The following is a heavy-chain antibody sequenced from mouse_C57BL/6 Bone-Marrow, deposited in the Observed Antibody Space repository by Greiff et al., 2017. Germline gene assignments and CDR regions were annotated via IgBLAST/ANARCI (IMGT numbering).Heavy chain of an antibody. D-gene: IGHD1-2*01. CDR3: ERRKDSFRGGFAY. CDR2: ISSGSSTI. Sequence: EVQRVESGGGLVKPGGSLKLSCAASGFTFSDYGMHWVRQAPEKGLEWVAYISSGSSTIYYADTVKGRFTITRDNAKNTLFLQITSLRSEDTAMYYCERRKDSFRGGFAYWGQGTLVTVSA. CDR1: GFTFSDYG. J-gene: IGHJ3*01. V-gene: IGHV5-17*01.